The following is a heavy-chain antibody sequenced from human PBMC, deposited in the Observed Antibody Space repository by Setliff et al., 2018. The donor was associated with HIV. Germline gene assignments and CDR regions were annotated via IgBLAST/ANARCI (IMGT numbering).Heavy chain of an antibody. CDR2: IYKNGGT. Sequence: PSETLSLTCTVSGDSVTSGGYFWIWIRQHPGQGLEWMGYIYKNGGTYYNLSLKSRVTISLDTSKNQFFLKLNSVTAADTAVYYCARGGRKDLTDNWGQGTLVTVSS. CDR3: ARGGRKDLTDN. J-gene: IGHJ4*02. CDR1: GDSVTSGGYF. D-gene: IGHD3-16*01. V-gene: IGHV4-31*03.